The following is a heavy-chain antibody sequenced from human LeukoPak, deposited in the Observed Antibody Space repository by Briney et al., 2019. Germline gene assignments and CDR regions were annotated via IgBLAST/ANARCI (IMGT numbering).Heavy chain of an antibody. Sequence: GGSLRLSCAASGFTFSSYSMNWVRQAPRKGLEWVSSISSSSSYIYYADSVKGRFTISRDNAKNSLYLQMNSLRAEDTAVYYCAREGPYGDYFDYWGQGTLVTVSS. D-gene: IGHD4-17*01. V-gene: IGHV3-21*01. J-gene: IGHJ4*02. CDR3: AREGPYGDYFDY. CDR1: GFTFSSYS. CDR2: ISSSSSYI.